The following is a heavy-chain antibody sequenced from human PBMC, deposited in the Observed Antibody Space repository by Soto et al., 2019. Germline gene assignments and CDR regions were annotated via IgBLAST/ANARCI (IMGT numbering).Heavy chain of an antibody. V-gene: IGHV3-11*04. CDR1: GFTFSDYY. J-gene: IGHJ5*02. Sequence: GGSLRLSCAASGFTFSDYYMSWIRQAPGKGLEWVSYISSSGSTIYYADSVKGRFTISRDNAKNSLYLQMNSLRAEDTAVYYCARDIPAVEYSSSSGWFDPWGQGTLVTVSS. CDR3: ARDIPAVEYSSSSGWFDP. D-gene: IGHD6-6*01. CDR2: ISSSGSTI.